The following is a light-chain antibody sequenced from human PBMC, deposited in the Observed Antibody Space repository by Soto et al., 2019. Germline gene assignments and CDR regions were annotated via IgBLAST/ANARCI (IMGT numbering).Light chain of an antibody. Sequence: QSALTQPPSASGSPGQSVTISCTGTSSDVGGYNYVSWYQQHPGKAPKLMIYEVSKRPSGVPDRFSGSKSGNTASLTVSGLQAEDEADYYCSSYAGSNPYVLGTGNKVTVL. CDR3: SSYAGSNPYV. V-gene: IGLV2-8*01. CDR2: EVS. J-gene: IGLJ1*01. CDR1: SSDVGGYNY.